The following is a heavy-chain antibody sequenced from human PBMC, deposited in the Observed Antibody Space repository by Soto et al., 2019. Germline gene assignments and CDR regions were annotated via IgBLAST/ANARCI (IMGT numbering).Heavy chain of an antibody. V-gene: IGHV4-30-4*01. CDR2: VYYSGTT. J-gene: IGHJ4*01. Sequence: SETLSLTCTVSGGSISSGDYYWSWIRQPPGKGLEWIGYVYYSGTTYYNPSLKSRVTISVDTSKNQFFLRLSSVTAADTAVYYCARGAGDGYTLKYFDYWGQGTLVTVSS. CDR1: GGSISSGDYY. D-gene: IGHD5-12*01. CDR3: ARGAGDGYTLKYFDY.